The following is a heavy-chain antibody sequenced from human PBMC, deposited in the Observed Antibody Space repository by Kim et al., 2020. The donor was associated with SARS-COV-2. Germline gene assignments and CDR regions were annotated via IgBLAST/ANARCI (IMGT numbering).Heavy chain of an antibody. CDR2: IYHSGST. J-gene: IGHJ6*02. CDR3: ARDRITMVRGVTTTYYYYYGMDV. D-gene: IGHD3-10*01. Sequence: SETLSLTCAVSGGSISSSNWWSWVRQPPGKGLEWIGEIYHSGSTNYNPSLKSRVTISVDKSKNQFSLKLSSVTAADTAVYYCARDRITMVRGVTTTYYYYYGMDVWGQGTTVTVSS. V-gene: IGHV4-4*02. CDR1: GGSISSSNW.